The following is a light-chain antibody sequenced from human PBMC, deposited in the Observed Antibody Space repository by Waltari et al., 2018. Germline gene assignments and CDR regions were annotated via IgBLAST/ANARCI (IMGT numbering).Light chain of an antibody. V-gene: IGKV3-20*01. CDR1: QSVGGT. CDR3: QHYVRLPAT. Sequence: EIVLTQSPGTLSLSPGEIATLSCRASQSVGGTLAWYQQKPGQAPRLLMYGASIRAPGTPDRFRGTGSGTDFSLTISRLEPEDFAVYYCQHYVRLPATFGQGTKVEIK. CDR2: GAS. J-gene: IGKJ1*01.